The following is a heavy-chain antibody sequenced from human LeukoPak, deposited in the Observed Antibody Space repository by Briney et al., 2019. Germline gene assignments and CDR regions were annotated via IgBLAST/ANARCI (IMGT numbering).Heavy chain of an antibody. CDR2: ISGSGSGT. CDR3: ATANHGDYESRDYSYSTDV. D-gene: IGHD4-17*01. V-gene: IGHV3-23*01. J-gene: IGHJ6*03. Sequence: GGSLRLSCAASGFTFSSFGMSWVRQAPGKGLAWVSSISGSGSGTYYADSVKGRLTFSRDNSKSTLYLQVNSLPAEDTAVYYCATANHGDYESRDYSYSTDVWGRGTTVTVSS. CDR1: GFTFSSFG.